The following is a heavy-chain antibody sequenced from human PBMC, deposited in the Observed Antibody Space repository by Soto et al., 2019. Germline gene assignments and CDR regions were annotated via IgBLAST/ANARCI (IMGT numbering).Heavy chain of an antibody. J-gene: IGHJ4*02. V-gene: IGHV1-3*01. CDR2: INAGNGNT. D-gene: IGHD3-3*01. CDR3: ASKGPYDFWSGYYPY. Sequence: ASVTVSCEDSGYTFTSYAMHWLRQAPGQRLEWMGWINAGNGNTKYSQKFQGRVTITRDTSASTAYMELSSLRSEDTAVYYCASKGPYDFWSGYYPYWGQGTLVTVSS. CDR1: GYTFTSYA.